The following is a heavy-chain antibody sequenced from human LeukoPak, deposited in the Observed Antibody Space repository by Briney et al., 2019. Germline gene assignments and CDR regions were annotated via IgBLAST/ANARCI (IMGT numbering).Heavy chain of an antibody. CDR2: SRNKANSYTT. D-gene: IGHD5-12*01. V-gene: IGHV3-72*01. Sequence: GGSLRLSCAASGFTFSAHLMDWVRQAPGKGLEWVGRSRNKANSYTTEYAASVKGRFSISRDDSKKSLYLQMNSLKTEDTAVYYCRSGGLVATTPLDYWGQGTLVTVSS. CDR1: GFTFSAHL. J-gene: IGHJ4*02. CDR3: RSGGLVATTPLDY.